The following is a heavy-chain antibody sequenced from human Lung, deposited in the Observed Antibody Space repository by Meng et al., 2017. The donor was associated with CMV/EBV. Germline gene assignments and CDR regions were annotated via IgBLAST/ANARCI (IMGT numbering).Heavy chain of an antibody. V-gene: IGHV5-51*01. D-gene: IGHD2-2*01. Sequence: GEXXKISCKGSGYRFSDHWIGWVRQMPGKGLEWMGIIWPGDSDTRYSPSFQGQVTISADKSISTAYLQWTSLKASDTAMYYCATTFVVPASLYAFDVWGQGTLVTVSS. J-gene: IGHJ3*01. CDR1: GYRFSDHW. CDR2: IWPGDSDT. CDR3: ATTFVVPASLYAFDV.